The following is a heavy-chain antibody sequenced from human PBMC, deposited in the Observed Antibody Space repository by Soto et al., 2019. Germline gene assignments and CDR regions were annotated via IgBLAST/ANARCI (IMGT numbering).Heavy chain of an antibody. CDR3: ARLLGYCSGGSCYRYYGMDV. CDR2: INHSGST. Sequence: SETLSLTCAVYGGSFSGYYWSWIRQPPGKGLEWIGEINHSGSTNYNPSLKSRVTISVDTSKNQFSLKLSSVTAADTAVYYCARLLGYCSGGSCYRYYGMDVWGQGTTVT. V-gene: IGHV4-34*01. D-gene: IGHD2-15*01. CDR1: GGSFSGYY. J-gene: IGHJ6*02.